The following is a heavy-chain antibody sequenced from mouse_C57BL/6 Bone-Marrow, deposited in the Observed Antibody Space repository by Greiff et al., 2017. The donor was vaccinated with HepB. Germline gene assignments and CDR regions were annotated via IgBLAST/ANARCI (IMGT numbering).Heavy chain of an antibody. CDR2: IHPNSGST. V-gene: IGHV1-64*01. CDR3: ARDYYGSSPYWYFDV. CDR1: GYTFTSYW. D-gene: IGHD1-1*01. J-gene: IGHJ1*03. Sequence: QVQLQQPGAELVKPGASVKLSCKASGYTFTSYWMHWVKQRPGQGLEWIGMIHPNSGSTNYNEKFKSKATLTADKSSSTAYMQLSSLTSEDSAVYYGARDYYGSSPYWYFDVWGTGTTVTVSS.